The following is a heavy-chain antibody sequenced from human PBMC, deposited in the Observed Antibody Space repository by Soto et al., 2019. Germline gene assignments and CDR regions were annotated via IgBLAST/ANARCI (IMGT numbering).Heavy chain of an antibody. CDR2: ISNRGTT. J-gene: IGHJ3*02. Sequence: SLTLSLTCTVSGGSISNIYGRRLVRQSPGKGLVWIGEISNRGTTNYNPSLKSRVTISLDKSKNQLSLKLNSVTAADTAMYYCARHGGYDLVIWRRGTMVTVSS. CDR3: ARHGGYDLVI. V-gene: IGHV4-4*02. D-gene: IGHD5-12*01. CDR1: GGSISNIYG.